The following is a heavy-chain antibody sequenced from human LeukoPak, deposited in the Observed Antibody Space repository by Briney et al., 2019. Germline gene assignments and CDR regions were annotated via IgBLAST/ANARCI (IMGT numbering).Heavy chain of an antibody. D-gene: IGHD5-24*01. Sequence: SVKVSCKASGGTFSSYAISWVRQAPGQGLEWMGRIIPILGIANYAQKFQGRVTITADKSTSTAYMELSSLRSEDTAVYYCARGTIMRSVFDYWGQGTLVTVSS. V-gene: IGHV1-69*04. CDR1: GGTFSSYA. CDR3: ARGTIMRSVFDY. J-gene: IGHJ4*02. CDR2: IIPILGIA.